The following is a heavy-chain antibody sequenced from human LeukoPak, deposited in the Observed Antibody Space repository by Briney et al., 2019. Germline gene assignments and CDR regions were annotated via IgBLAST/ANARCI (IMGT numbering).Heavy chain of an antibody. D-gene: IGHD4-11*01. CDR1: GFTFSGSA. J-gene: IGHJ4*02. Sequence: GGSLRLSCAASGFTFSGSAMHWVRQASGKGLEWVGRIRSKANSYATAYAASVKGRFTISRADSKNTAYLPMNSLKTADAEVYYCTRPQIRDYRHYVNYWHQETMIAVGS. V-gene: IGHV3-73*01. CDR3: TRPQIRDYRHYVNY. CDR2: IRSKANSYAT.